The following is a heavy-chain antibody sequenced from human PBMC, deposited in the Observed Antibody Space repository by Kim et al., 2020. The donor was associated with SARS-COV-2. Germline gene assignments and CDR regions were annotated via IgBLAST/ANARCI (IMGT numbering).Heavy chain of an antibody. D-gene: IGHD3-9*01. CDR2: IIPIFGTA. V-gene: IGHV1-69*13. Sequence: SVKVSCKASGGTFSSYAISWVRQAPGQGLEWMGGIIPIFGTANYAQKFQGRVTITADESTSTAYMELSSLRSEDTAVYYCARVINVYYDITYYGMDVWGQGTTVTVSS. CDR3: ARVINVYYDITYYGMDV. CDR1: GGTFSSYA. J-gene: IGHJ6*02.